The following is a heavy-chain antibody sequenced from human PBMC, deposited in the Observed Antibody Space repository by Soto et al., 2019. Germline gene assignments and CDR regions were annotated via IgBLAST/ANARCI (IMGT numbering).Heavy chain of an antibody. D-gene: IGHD1-20*01. V-gene: IGHV1-46*01. CDR2: INPSGGST. J-gene: IGHJ4*02. Sequence: GASVKVSCKASGYTFTSYYMHWVRQAPGQGLEWTGIINPSGGSTSYAQKFQGRVTMTRDTSTSTVYMELSSLRSEDTAVYYCARDLNNWNFDYWGQGTLVTVSS. CDR3: ARDLNNWNFDY. CDR1: GYTFTSYY.